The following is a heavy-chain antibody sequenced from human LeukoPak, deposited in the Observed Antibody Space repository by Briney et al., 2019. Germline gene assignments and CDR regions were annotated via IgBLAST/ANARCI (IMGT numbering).Heavy chain of an antibody. V-gene: IGHV4-39*02. Sequence: SETLSLTCTVSGGSIRSGSHYWAWIRQPPGKGLEWIGSIYYSGSTYYNPSLENRVTISIDTSKNHFSLKLSSPSAADTSVYYCAKRDDSGGNLVDLWGQGTLVTVS. D-gene: IGHD3-22*01. J-gene: IGHJ4*02. CDR2: IYYSGST. CDR3: AKRDDSGGNLVDL. CDR1: GGSIRSGSHY.